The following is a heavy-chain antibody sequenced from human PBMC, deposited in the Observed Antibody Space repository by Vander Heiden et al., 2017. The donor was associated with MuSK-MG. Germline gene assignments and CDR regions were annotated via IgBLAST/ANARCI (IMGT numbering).Heavy chain of an antibody. Sequence: QVQLVQSGAEVKKPGASVKVSCKASGYTFTSYDIHWVRQATDQGLERMGCRTPDSVNTCYAQKVQGRVTMTRNTSISTAYMELSSLRSEDTAGYYCARGYCSSTSCYLAGGLYDGMDVWGQGTTVTVSS. D-gene: IGHD2-2*01. V-gene: IGHV1-8*01. CDR2: RTPDSVNT. CDR3: ARGYCSSTSCYLAGGLYDGMDV. J-gene: IGHJ6*02. CDR1: GYTFTSYD.